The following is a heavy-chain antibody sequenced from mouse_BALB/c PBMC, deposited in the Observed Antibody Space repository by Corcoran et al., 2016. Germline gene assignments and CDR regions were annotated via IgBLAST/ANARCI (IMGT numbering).Heavy chain of an antibody. D-gene: IGHD2-12*01. J-gene: IGHJ2*01. CDR1: GYTFTSYA. CDR3: ARVGTRFGELLYLYYFDY. V-gene: IGHV1-66*01. Sequence: QVQLVQSGAEVKKPGASVKVSCKASGYTFTSYAMHWVRQAPGQRLEWMGWVNAVNGNTKYSQKFQGRVTITRDTSASTAYMELSSRRSEDTAVYYCARVGTRFGELLYLYYFDYGGQGTLVTVSS. CDR2: VNAVNGNT.